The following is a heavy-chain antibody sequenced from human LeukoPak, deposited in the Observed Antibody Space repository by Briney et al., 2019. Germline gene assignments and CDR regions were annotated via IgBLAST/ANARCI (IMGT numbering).Heavy chain of an antibody. D-gene: IGHD3-22*01. CDR2: IYYSGST. V-gene: IGHV4-59*01. J-gene: IGHJ2*01. CDR3: ARDSSGYLRYWYFDL. CDR1: GGSISSSY. Sequence: SETLSLTCTVSGGSISSSYWSWIRQPPGKGLEWIGYIYYSGSTNYNPSLKSRVTISVDTSKNQFSLRLSSVTAADTAVYYCARDSSGYLRYWYFDLWGRGTLVTVSS.